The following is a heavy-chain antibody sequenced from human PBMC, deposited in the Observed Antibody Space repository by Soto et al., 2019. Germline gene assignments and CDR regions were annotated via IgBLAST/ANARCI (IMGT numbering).Heavy chain of an antibody. CDR1: GGSISGYY. D-gene: IGHD2-15*01. CDR3: ARSDCSGGSCFLRVFDY. J-gene: IGHJ4*02. CDR2: VYYSGST. V-gene: IGHV4-59*08. Sequence: SETLSLTCTVSGGSISGYYWSWIRQPPGKGLEWLGYVYYSGSTNYNPSLKSRVTISLDTSKNQFSLKLSSVSAADTAVYYCARSDCSGGSCFLRVFDYWGQGTLVTVSS.